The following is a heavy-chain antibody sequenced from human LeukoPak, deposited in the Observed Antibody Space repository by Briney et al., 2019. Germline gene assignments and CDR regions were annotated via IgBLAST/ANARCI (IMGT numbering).Heavy chain of an antibody. CDR3: ARVGEDTSGAAATDY. V-gene: IGHV4-38-2*02. Sequence: SETLSLTCTVSGYSISSGYYWGWIRQPPGKGLEWIGSIYHSGSTYYNPSLKSRVTISVDTSKNQFSLKLSSVTAADTAVYYCARVGEDTSGAAATDYWGQGTLVTVSS. J-gene: IGHJ4*02. CDR1: GYSISSGYY. CDR2: IYHSGST. D-gene: IGHD6-13*01.